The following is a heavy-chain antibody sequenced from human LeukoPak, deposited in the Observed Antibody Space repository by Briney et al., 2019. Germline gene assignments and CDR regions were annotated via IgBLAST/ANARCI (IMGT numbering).Heavy chain of an antibody. CDR2: INHSGST. V-gene: IGHV4-34*01. J-gene: IGHJ4*02. D-gene: IGHD3-9*01. CDR1: GGSFSGYY. CDR3: ARGKEAPDILTGYPHAPFDY. Sequence: KPSETLSHTCAVYGGSFSGYYWSWIRQPPGKGLEWIGEINHSGSTNYNPSLKSRVTISVDTSKNQFSLKLSSVTAADTAVYYCARGKEAPDILTGYPHAPFDYWGQGTLVTVSS.